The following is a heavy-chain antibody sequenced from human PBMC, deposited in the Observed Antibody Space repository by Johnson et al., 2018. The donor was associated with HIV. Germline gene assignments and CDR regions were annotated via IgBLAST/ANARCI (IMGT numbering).Heavy chain of an antibody. CDR3: ARVTAHYYDSSGHVDAFDI. CDR1: GFTFDDFG. V-gene: IGHV3-20*04. J-gene: IGHJ3*02. CDR2: INWNGGST. Sequence: MLLVESGGGVVRPGGSLRLSCAASGFTFDDFGMNWVRQAPGKGLEWVSTINWNGGSTGYADSVKGRFTISRDNAKNSLYLQMNSLRAEDTALYYCARVTAHYYDSSGHVDAFDIWGQGTMVTV. D-gene: IGHD3-22*01.